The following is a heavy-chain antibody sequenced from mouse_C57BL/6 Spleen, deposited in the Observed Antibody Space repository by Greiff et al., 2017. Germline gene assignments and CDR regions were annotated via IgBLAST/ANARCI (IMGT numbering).Heavy chain of an antibody. CDR3: ATYDYDGVMDY. J-gene: IGHJ4*01. Sequence: QVQLQQPGAELVKPGASVKLSCKASGYTFTSYWMHWVKQRPGQGLEWIGMIHPNSGSTNYNEKFKSKATLTVDKSSSTAYMQLSSLTSEDSAVYYCATYDYDGVMDYWGQGTSVTVSS. CDR1: GYTFTSYW. V-gene: IGHV1-64*01. D-gene: IGHD2-4*01. CDR2: IHPNSGST.